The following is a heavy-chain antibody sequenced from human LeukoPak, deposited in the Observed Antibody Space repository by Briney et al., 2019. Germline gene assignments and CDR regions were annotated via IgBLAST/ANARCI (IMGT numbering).Heavy chain of an antibody. CDR3: ATSIGTGDFWSGYYYYFDY. V-gene: IGHV4-59*01. CDR2: IYYSGST. CDR1: GGSISSYY. J-gene: IGHJ4*02. Sequence: PSETLSLTCTVSGGSISSYYWSWIRQPPGKGLEWIGYIYYSGSTNYNPSLKSRVTISVDTSKNQFSLKLSSVTAADTAVYYCATSIGTGDFWSGYYYYFDYWGQGTLVTVSS. D-gene: IGHD3-3*01.